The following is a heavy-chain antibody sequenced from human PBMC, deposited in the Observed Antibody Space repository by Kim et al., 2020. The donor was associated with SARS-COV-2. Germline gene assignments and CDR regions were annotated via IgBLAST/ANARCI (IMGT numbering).Heavy chain of an antibody. Sequence: SETLSLTCAVYGGSFSGYYWSWIRQPPGKGLEWIGEINHSGSTNYNPSLKSRVTISVDTSKNQFSLKLNSVTAADTAVYYCVKGGFGELFAYWGQGTLVT. CDR1: GGSFSGYY. CDR3: VKGGFGELFAY. D-gene: IGHD3-10*01. V-gene: IGHV4-34*01. J-gene: IGHJ4*02. CDR2: INHSGST.